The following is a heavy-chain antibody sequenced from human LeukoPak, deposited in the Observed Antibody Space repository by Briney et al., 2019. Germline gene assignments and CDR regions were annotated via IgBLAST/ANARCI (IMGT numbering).Heavy chain of an antibody. J-gene: IGHJ5*02. D-gene: IGHD6-13*01. CDR1: GFTFSSYA. CDR3: ARERIAAVGTGWFDP. V-gene: IGHV3-30*04. Sequence: GGSLRLSCAASGFTFSSYAIHWVRQAPGKGLEWVAVISDDGNKKYYADSMRGRFTISRDNSKNTLYLQMNSLRAEDTAVYYCARERIAAVGTGWFDPWGRGTLVTVSS. CDR2: ISDDGNKK.